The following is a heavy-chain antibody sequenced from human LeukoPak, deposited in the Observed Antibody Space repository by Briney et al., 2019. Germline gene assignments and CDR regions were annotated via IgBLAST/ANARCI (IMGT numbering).Heavy chain of an antibody. J-gene: IGHJ4*02. V-gene: IGHV5-51*01. CDR1: GYSFTNYW. Sequence: PGESLKISCKASGYSFTNYWIGWVRQMPGKGLEWMGMINPGDTNIACSPSFQGQVTISADRSISTAYLQWSSLKASDTAMYYCARPRRAERDEDFWGQGTLVTVSS. CDR3: ARPRRAERDEDF. CDR2: INPGDTNI. D-gene: IGHD1-1*01.